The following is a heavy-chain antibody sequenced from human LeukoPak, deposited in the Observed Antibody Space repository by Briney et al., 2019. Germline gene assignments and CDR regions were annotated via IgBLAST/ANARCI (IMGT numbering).Heavy chain of an antibody. J-gene: IGHJ5*02. V-gene: IGHV4-4*07. CDR3: ARGPFIAAAGTSSGFDP. Sequence: SETLSLTCSVSGGSITYYYWSWIRQPAGKGLEWIGRIYTSGSTNYNPSLKSRVTMSVDTSKNQFSLKLSSVTAADTAVYYCARGPFIAAAGTSSGFDPWGQGTLVTVSS. D-gene: IGHD6-13*01. CDR1: GGSITYYY. CDR2: IYTSGST.